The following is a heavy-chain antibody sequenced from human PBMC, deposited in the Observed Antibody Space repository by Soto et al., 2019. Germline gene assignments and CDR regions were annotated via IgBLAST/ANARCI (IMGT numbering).Heavy chain of an antibody. CDR2: SDPEDGET. CDR1: GYTLTELS. Sequence: ASVKVSCKVSGYTLTELSMHWVRQAPGKGLEWMGGSDPEDGETIYAQKFQGRVTMTEDTSTDTAYMELSSLTSEDTAVYYCATAWDVTTGPLYWDQGTLVTVSS. CDR3: ATAWDVTTGPLY. V-gene: IGHV1-24*01. D-gene: IGHD3-9*01. J-gene: IGHJ4*02.